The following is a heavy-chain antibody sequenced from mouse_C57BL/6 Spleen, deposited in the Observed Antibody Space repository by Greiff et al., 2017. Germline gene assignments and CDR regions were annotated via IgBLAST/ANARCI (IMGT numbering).Heavy chain of an antibody. V-gene: IGHV1-81*01. CDR2: ICPRSGNT. J-gene: IGHJ4*01. CDR3: AGRDEYYAMDY. Sequence: VQLQQSGAELARPGASVKLSCTASGYTFTSYGISWVKQRTGHGLEWIGEICPRSGNTYYNEKVKGKATLTADKTASTVYMELRSLTSEDSSVYFYAGRDEYYAMDYWGQGTAVTVSS. CDR1: GYTFTSYG.